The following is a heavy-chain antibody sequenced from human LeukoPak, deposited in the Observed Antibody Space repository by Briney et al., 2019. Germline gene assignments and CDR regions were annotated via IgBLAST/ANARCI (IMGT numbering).Heavy chain of an antibody. J-gene: IGHJ4*02. CDR1: GYTFTSYG. CDR3: ARNAPSVAVAGGPDY. D-gene: IGHD6-19*01. CDR2: ISVYNGNI. V-gene: IGHV1-18*01. Sequence: GASVKVSCKASGYTFTSYGISWVRQAPGQGLEWMGWISVYNGNIHYAQKLQGRVTMPTDTFTSTAYMELRSLTSDDTAIYYCARNAPSVAVAGGPDYWGQGTLVSVSS.